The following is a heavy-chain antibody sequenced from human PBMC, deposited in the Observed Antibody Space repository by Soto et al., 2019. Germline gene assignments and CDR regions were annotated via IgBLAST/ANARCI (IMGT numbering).Heavy chain of an antibody. CDR3: ARGATVTQYDY. Sequence: KSSETLSLTCTVSGVSVSSGSFYWAWIRQPPGKGLEWIGFGSYSGTTNYKPSLKSRGTISVDTSRSQISLKVSSLTAADTAVYYCARGATVTQYDYWGQGTLVTVSS. CDR1: GVSVSSGSFY. J-gene: IGHJ4*02. CDR2: GSYSGTT. V-gene: IGHV4-61*01. D-gene: IGHD4-17*01.